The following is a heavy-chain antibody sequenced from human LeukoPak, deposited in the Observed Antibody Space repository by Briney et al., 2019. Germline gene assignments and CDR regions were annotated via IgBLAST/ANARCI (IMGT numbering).Heavy chain of an antibody. CDR2: INHSGST. Sequence: SETLSLTCAVYGGSFSGHYWSWIRQPPGKGLEWIGEINHSGSTNYNPSLKSRVTISVDTSKNQFSLKLSSVTAADTAVYYCARGGRYYVWGSYRSWFDPWGQGTLVTVSS. D-gene: IGHD3-16*02. CDR1: GGSFSGHY. CDR3: ARGGRYYVWGSYRSWFDP. J-gene: IGHJ5*02. V-gene: IGHV4-34*01.